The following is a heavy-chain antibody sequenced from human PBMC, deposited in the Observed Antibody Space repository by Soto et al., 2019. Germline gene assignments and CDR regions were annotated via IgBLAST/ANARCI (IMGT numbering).Heavy chain of an antibody. Sequence: GGSLRLSCAASGFTFSSYSMNWVRQAPGKGLEWVSSISSSSSYIYYADSVKGRFTISRDNAKNSLYLQMNSLRAEDTAVYYCARDGLLWFGEPNNWFDPWGQGTLVTVSS. D-gene: IGHD3-10*01. CDR1: GFTFSSYS. V-gene: IGHV3-21*01. CDR3: ARDGLLWFGEPNNWFDP. J-gene: IGHJ5*02. CDR2: ISSSSSYI.